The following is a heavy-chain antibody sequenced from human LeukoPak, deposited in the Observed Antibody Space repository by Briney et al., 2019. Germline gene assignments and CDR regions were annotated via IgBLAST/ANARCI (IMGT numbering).Heavy chain of an antibody. Sequence: PGGSLRLSCAASGFTFSSYAMSWVRQAPGKGLEWVSAISGSGGSTYYADSVKGRFTISRDNSKNTLYLQMNSRRAEDTAVYYCAKDKLMTTYYYYYMDVWGKGTTVTVSS. D-gene: IGHD2-8*01. V-gene: IGHV3-23*01. J-gene: IGHJ6*03. CDR1: GFTFSSYA. CDR2: ISGSGGST. CDR3: AKDKLMTTYYYYYMDV.